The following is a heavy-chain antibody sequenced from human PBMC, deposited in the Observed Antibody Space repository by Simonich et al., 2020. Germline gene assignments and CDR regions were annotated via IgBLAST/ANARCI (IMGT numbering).Heavy chain of an antibody. CDR1: GYTFTSYG. J-gene: IGHJ4*02. V-gene: IGHV1-18*01. CDR3: ARASRGTWWYYYFDY. D-gene: IGHD2-15*01. CDR2: ISANNGNT. Sequence: QVQLVQSGAEVKKPGASVKVSCKASGYTFTSYGISWGRQAPGQGLEWMGWISANNGNTNYAQKLQGRVTMTTDTSTSTAYMELRSLRSDDTAVYYCARASRGTWWYYYFDYWGQGTLVTVSS.